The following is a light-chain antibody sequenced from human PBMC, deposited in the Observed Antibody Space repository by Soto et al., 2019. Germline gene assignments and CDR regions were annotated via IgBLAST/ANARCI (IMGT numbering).Light chain of an antibody. Sequence: EIVLTQSPGTLSLSPGERATLSFRASQSVSSSYLAWFQQKPGQAPRLLIYGASSRATGIPDRFSGSGSGTDFTLTISRLEPEDFAVYYCQQYGRSLWTFGQGTK. CDR2: GAS. CDR1: QSVSSSY. V-gene: IGKV3-20*01. J-gene: IGKJ1*01. CDR3: QQYGRSLWT.